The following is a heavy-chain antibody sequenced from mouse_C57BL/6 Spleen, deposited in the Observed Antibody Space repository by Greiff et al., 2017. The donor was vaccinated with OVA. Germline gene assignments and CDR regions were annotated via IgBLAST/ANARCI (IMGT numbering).Heavy chain of an antibody. CDR3: ARVRDYDYAFYAMDY. Sequence: EVQRVESGPGLVKPSQSLSLTCSVTGYSITSGYYWNWIRQLPGNKLEWMGYISYDGSNNYNPSLKNRISITRDTSKNQFFLKLNSVTTEDTATYDCARVRDYDYAFYAMDYWGQGTSVTVSS. V-gene: IGHV3-6*01. CDR2: ISYDGSN. CDR1: GYSITSGYY. D-gene: IGHD2-4*01. J-gene: IGHJ4*01.